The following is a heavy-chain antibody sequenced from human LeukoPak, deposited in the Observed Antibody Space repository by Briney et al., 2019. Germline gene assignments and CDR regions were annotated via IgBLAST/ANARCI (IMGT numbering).Heavy chain of an antibody. CDR2: IYFSGST. Sequence: SETLCLTCTVSGGSISSSSYYWGWIRQPPGKGLEWIGSIYFSGSTYYNPSLKSRVTISVDTSKNQFSLKLSSVTAADTAVYYCARPGVGATFGYWGQGTLVTVSS. CDR3: ARPGVGATFGY. CDR1: GGSISSSSYY. V-gene: IGHV4-39*01. D-gene: IGHD1-26*01. J-gene: IGHJ4*02.